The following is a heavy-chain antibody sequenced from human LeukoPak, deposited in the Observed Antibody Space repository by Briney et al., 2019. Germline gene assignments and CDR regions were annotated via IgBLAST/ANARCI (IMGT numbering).Heavy chain of an antibody. V-gene: IGHV4-59*01. CDR1: GGSISSYY. CDR3: ARLDTYYYDSTPTYAFDI. Sequence: PSETPSLTCTVSGGSISSYYWSWIRRPPGKGLEWIGYIYYSGSTNYNPSLKSRVTISVDTSKNQFSLKLSSVTAADTAVYYCARLDTYYYDSTPTYAFDIWGQGTMVTVSS. D-gene: IGHD3-22*01. CDR2: IYYSGST. J-gene: IGHJ3*02.